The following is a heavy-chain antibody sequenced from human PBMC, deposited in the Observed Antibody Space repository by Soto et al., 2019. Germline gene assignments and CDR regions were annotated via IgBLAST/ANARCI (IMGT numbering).Heavy chain of an antibody. D-gene: IGHD3-22*01. J-gene: IGHJ4*02. CDR1: DGSISNFY. CDR3: ARAPMVLTRSYFDS. CDR2: ISSSGNT. Sequence: SETLSLTCTVSDGSISNFYWSWIRQPPGKGLEWIGYISSSGNTNYNPSLKSRVSISVDTSKDQFSLNLTSVTAADTGVYYCARAPMVLTRSYFDSWGQGTPVTVSS. V-gene: IGHV4-59*01.